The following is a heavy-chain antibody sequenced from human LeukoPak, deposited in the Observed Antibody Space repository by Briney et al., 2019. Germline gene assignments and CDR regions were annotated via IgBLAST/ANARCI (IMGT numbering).Heavy chain of an antibody. V-gene: IGHV4-38-2*02. J-gene: IGHJ6*03. D-gene: IGHD3-10*01. Sequence: PSETLSLTCTVSGYSISSGYYWGWIRQPPGKGLEWIGEINHSGSTNYNPSLKSRVTISVDTSKNQFSLKLSSVTAADTAVYYCARCYYGSGSYWGYYYYMDVWGKGTTVTISS. CDR3: ARCYYGSGSYWGYYYYMDV. CDR2: INHSGST. CDR1: GYSISSGYY.